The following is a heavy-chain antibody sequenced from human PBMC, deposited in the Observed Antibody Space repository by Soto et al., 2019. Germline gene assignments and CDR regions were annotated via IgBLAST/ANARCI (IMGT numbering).Heavy chain of an antibody. D-gene: IGHD3-9*01. CDR2: INPSGGST. CDR3: ARVYDILTGYYDAFDI. CDR1: GYTFTSYY. V-gene: IGHV1-46*01. Sequence: QVQLVQSGAEVKKPGASVKVSCKASGYTFTSYYMHWVRQAPGQGLVWMGIINPSGGSTSYAQKFQGRVTMTRDTSTSTVYMELSSLRSEDTAVYYCARVYDILTGYYDAFDIWGQGTMVTVSS. J-gene: IGHJ3*02.